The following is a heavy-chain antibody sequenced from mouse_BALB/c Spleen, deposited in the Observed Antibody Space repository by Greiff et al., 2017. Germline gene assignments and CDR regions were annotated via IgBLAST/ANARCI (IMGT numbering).Heavy chain of an antibody. CDR1: GFTFNTYA. CDR3: VGGYYDY. CDR2: IRSKSNNYAT. V-gene: IGHV10-1*02. D-gene: IGHD2-3*01. J-gene: IGHJ2*01. Sequence: EVNLVESGGGLVQPKGSLKLSCAASGFTFNTYAMNWVRQAPGKGLEWVARIRSKSNNYATYYADSVKDRFTISRDDSQSMLYLQMNNLKTEDTAMYYCVGGYYDYWGQGTTLTVSS.